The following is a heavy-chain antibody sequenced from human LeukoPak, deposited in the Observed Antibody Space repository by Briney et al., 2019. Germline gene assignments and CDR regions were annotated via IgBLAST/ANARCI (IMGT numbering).Heavy chain of an antibody. CDR2: ISSCSVTI. Sequence: GRSLRLSCAACGFTFSSYAMHWVRQAPGKGLEWLSFISSCSVTIYYTDSVKGRCTISRDNAKNSLYLQMNSLRAEDTAVYYCARVHGGYPFDHWGQGTLVTVSS. CDR1: GFTFSSYA. J-gene: IGHJ4*02. V-gene: IGHV3-48*01. CDR3: ARVHGGYPFDH. D-gene: IGHD2-15*01.